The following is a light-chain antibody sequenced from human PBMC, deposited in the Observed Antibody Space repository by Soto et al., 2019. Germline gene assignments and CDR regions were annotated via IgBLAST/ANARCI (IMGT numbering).Light chain of an antibody. V-gene: IGLV2-14*01. CDR1: SSDGGGYNY. Sequence: ALTPPASVAGSPGQSITISFTGTSSDGGGYNYVSWYQQHSGKAPKLMIYDVSNRPSGVSNRFSGSKSGNTASLTISGLQAEDEADYYFGSYASSSTLYVFGTGTKV. CDR2: DVS. CDR3: GSYASSSTLYV. J-gene: IGLJ1*01.